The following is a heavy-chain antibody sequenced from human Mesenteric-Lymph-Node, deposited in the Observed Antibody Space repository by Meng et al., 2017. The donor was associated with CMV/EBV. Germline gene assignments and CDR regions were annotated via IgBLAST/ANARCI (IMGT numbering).Heavy chain of an antibody. D-gene: IGHD2-15*01. CDR3: AHEPVAPTRTHFYYYGLDA. V-gene: IGHV3-7*01. Sequence: GESLKISCAASGFPFSDYWMTWVRQAPGKGLEWVANINQDGSDKYYVDSVKGRFSISRDNAKKSLYLQMDSLRAEDTAVYYCAHEPVAPTRTHFYYYGLDAWGQGTTVTVSS. CDR2: INQDGSDK. J-gene: IGHJ6*02. CDR1: GFPFSDYW.